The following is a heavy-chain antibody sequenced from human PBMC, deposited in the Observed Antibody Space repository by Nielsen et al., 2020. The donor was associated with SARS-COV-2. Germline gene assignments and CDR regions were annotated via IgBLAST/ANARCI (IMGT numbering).Heavy chain of an antibody. CDR1: GFSISTSRVG. J-gene: IGHJ4*02. D-gene: IGHD3-22*01. V-gene: IGHV2-5*02. CDR2: SDWDDEK. Sequence: SGPTLVKLTHTVPLNWSLAGFSISTSRVGVRWIRRPPRPDLQWLTVSDWDDEKRYSPSLRSRLTITKDTSKNQVVLTLSNMDPVDTATYFCAHTRHSYESGAYRVFDYWGQGTLVTVPS. CDR3: AHTRHSYESGAYRVFDY.